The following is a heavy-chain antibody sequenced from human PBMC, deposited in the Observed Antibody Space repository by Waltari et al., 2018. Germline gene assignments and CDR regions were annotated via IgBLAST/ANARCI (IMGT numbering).Heavy chain of an antibody. D-gene: IGHD7-27*01. J-gene: IGHJ6*02. Sequence: EVQLVESGGGLVQPGGSLRLSCAASGFTFSTYWMSWVRQAPGKGLGWVANRNQEGSDKYYVDTVKGRFTISRDNAKNSLYLQMNSLRAEDTAVYYCARYDLGPYYYYGMDVWGQGTTVTASS. CDR1: GFTFSTYW. CDR2: RNQEGSDK. V-gene: IGHV3-7*01. CDR3: ARYDLGPYYYYGMDV.